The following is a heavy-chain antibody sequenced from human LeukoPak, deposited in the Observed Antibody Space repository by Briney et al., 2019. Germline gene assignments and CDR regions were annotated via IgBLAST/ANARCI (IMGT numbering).Heavy chain of an antibody. J-gene: IGHJ4*02. V-gene: IGHV4-4*08. CDR2: FYNSGST. CDR1: GDSISNYY. CDR3: ARDLSGDFFDY. D-gene: IGHD2-21*01. Sequence: KPSETLSLTCTVSGDSISNYYWSWIRQPPGKGLEWIGSFYNSGSTKYNPSLKSRVTISADTSKNQFSLKLSSVTAADTAVYYCARDLSGDFFDYWGQGTLVTVSS.